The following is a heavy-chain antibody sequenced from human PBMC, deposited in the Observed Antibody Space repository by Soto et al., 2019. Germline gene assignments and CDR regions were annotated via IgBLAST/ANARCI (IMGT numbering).Heavy chain of an antibody. J-gene: IGHJ6*02. Sequence: LRLSCAASGFTFDDYAMHWVRQARVKGLEWVSGMSWNSDSIGYADSVKGRFTISRDNAKNSLYLQMDSLRDEDTALYYCAKEIAEYGGIDYYYYAMDIWAQGTTVTVS. CDR2: MSWNSDSI. D-gene: IGHD1-20*01. CDR1: GFTFDDYA. CDR3: AKEIAEYGGIDYYYYAMDI. V-gene: IGHV3-9*01.